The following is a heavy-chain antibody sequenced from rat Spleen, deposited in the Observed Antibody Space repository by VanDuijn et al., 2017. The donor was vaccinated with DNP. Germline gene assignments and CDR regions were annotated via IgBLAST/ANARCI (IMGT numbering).Heavy chain of an antibody. D-gene: IGHD4-1*01. CDR2: ISTGGGST. V-gene: IGHV5-27*01. Sequence: EVQLVESGGGLVQPGRSLKLSCAASGFTFSNYYMAWVRQAPTKGLEWVAYISTGGGSTYYRDSVKGRFTISRDNAKSTLYLQMDSLRSEDTATYYCTTGGSTTGYFDYWGQGVMVTVSS. CDR1: GFTFSNYY. CDR3: TTGGSTTGYFDY. J-gene: IGHJ2*01.